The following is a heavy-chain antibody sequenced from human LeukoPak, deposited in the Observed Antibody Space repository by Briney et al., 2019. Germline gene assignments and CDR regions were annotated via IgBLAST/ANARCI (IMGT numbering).Heavy chain of an antibody. CDR2: IYYTGST. Sequence: PSETLSLTCTVSGGSISSYFWGWIRQPPGKGLEWIGYIYYTGSTNYNPSLKSRVTISVDTAKNQFSLNVRSVTAADTAVYYCAGELYSGYDYWGQGTLVTVSS. CDR3: AGELYSGYDY. D-gene: IGHD5-12*01. CDR1: GGSISSYF. J-gene: IGHJ4*02. V-gene: IGHV4-59*01.